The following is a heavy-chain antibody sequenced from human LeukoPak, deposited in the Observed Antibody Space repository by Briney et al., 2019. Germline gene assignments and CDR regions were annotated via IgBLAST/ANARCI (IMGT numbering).Heavy chain of an antibody. V-gene: IGHV3-9*01. CDR3: AKVTLEVTARDYYYYMDV. J-gene: IGHJ6*03. D-gene: IGHD2-21*02. CDR1: GFTFDDYA. CDR2: ISWNSGSI. Sequence: PGGSLRLSCAASGFTFDDYAMHWVRQAPGKGLEWVSGISWNSGSIGYADSVKGRFTISRDNAKNSLYLQMNSLRAEDTALYYCAKVTLEVTARDYYYYMDVWGKGTTVTVSS.